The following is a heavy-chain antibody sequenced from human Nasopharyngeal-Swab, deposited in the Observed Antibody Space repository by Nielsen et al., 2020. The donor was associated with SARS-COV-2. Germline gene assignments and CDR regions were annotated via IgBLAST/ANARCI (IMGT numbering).Heavy chain of an antibody. D-gene: IGHD6-19*01. Sequence: SETLSLTCTVSGGSISSYYWSWIRQPPGKGLEWIGYIYYSGSTNYNPSLKSRVTISVDTSKNQFSLKLSSVTAADTAVYYCARGLSSGWPWPLDYWGQGTLVTVSS. CDR1: GGSISSYY. J-gene: IGHJ4*02. CDR3: ARGLSSGWPWPLDY. V-gene: IGHV4-59*13. CDR2: IYYSGST.